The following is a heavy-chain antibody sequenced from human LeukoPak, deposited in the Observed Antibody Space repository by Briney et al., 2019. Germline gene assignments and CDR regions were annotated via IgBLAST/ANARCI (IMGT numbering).Heavy chain of an antibody. J-gene: IGHJ6*02. CDR2: FDPEDGET. CDR3: ARAHSTYKRHYYYYYGMDV. V-gene: IGHV1-24*01. D-gene: IGHD1-1*01. CDR1: GYTLTELS. Sequence: ASVKVSCKVSGYTLTELSMHWVRQAPGKGLEWMGGFDPEDGETIYAQKFQGRVTMTRDTSTSTVYMELSSLRSEDTAVYYCARAHSTYKRHYYYYYGMDVWGQGTTVTVSS.